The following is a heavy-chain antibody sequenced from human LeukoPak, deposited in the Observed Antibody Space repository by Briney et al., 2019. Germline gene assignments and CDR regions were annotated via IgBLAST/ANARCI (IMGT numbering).Heavy chain of an antibody. J-gene: IGHJ4*02. CDR1: GFTFSSYS. CDR3: ARVSSNWDIDY. V-gene: IGHV3-21*01. D-gene: IGHD1-1*01. CDR2: ISSSSYI. Sequence: PGGSLRLSCAASGFTFSSYSMNWVRQAPGKGLEWVSSISSSSYIYYADSVKGRFTISRDNAKNSLYLQMNSLRAEDTAVYYCARVSSNWDIDYWGQGTLVTVSS.